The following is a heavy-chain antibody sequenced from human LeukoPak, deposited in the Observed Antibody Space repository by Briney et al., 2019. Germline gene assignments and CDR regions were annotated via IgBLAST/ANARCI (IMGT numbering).Heavy chain of an antibody. CDR3: ARGRGDY. D-gene: IGHD3-10*01. V-gene: IGHV4-34*01. CDR2: INHSGST. J-gene: IGHJ4*02. CDR1: GGSLSGYY. Sequence: MPSETLSLTCAVYGGSLSGYYWSWIRQPPGKGLEWIGEINHSGSTNYNPSLKSRVTISVDTSKNQFSLKLSSVTAADTAVYYCARGRGDYWGQGTLVTASS.